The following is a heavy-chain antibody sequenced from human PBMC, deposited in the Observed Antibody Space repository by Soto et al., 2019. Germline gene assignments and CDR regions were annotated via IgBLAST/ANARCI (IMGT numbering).Heavy chain of an antibody. CDR1: GGSFSGYY. J-gene: IGHJ3*02. CDR2: INHSGST. CDR3: AIPGCSSTSCYAGGAFDI. D-gene: IGHD2-2*01. Sequence: QVQLQQWGAGLLKPSETLSLTCAVYGGSFSGYYWSWIRQPPGKGLEWIGEINHSGSTNYNPSLKSRVTISVDTSKNQCSLKLSSVTAADPAVYYCAIPGCSSTSCYAGGAFDIWGQGTMVTVSS. V-gene: IGHV4-34*01.